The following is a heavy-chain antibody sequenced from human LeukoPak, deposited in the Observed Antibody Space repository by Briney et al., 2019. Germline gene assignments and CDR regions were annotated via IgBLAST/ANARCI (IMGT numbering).Heavy chain of an antibody. D-gene: IGHD1-26*01. V-gene: IGHV3-7*01. Sequence: GGSLRLSCAASGFTFSSYWMSWVRQAPGKGLEWVANIKQDGSEKYYVDSVKGRFTISRDNAKNSLYLQMNSLRAEDTAVYYCARGGVFYYYYGMDVWGQGTTVTVSS. CDR3: ARGGVFYYYYGMDV. J-gene: IGHJ6*02. CDR2: IKQDGSEK. CDR1: GFTFSSYW.